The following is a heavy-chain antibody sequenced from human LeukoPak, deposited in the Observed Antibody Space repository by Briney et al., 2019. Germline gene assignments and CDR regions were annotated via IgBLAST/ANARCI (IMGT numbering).Heavy chain of an antibody. CDR2: MNPNNGNT. CDR1: GYTFTSYD. D-gene: IGHD1-26*01. V-gene: IGHV1-8*03. CDR3: ARGRDSGSYPIDY. J-gene: IGHJ4*02. Sequence: ASVKVSCKASGYTFTSYDINWVRQAAGQGLEWMGYMNPNNGNTGYAQKFHGRVTITRNTSISTAYMELSSLRSEDTAVYYCARGRDSGSYPIDYWGRGTLVTVSS.